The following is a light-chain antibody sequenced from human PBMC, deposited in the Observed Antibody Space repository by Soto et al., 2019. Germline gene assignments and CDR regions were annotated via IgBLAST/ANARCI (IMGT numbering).Light chain of an antibody. CDR1: QSVSNY. Sequence: DFQMTQSPPTLSASVGDRVTITCRASQSVSNYLAWYQQRPGKAPKLLIYDASSLQSGVPSRFSGSGSGTEFTLTISSLQPDDFATYYCQQYTSYSATFGQGTKVDIK. CDR3: QQYTSYSAT. CDR2: DAS. J-gene: IGKJ1*01. V-gene: IGKV1-5*01.